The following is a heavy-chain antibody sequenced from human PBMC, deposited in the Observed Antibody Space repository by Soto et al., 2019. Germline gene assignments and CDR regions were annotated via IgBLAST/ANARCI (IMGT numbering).Heavy chain of an antibody. V-gene: IGHV3-23*01. Sequence: GSLRLSCAASGLTFSSYSMSWVRQAPGKGLEWVSAIIGSVGSTYYADSVKRRFTIARGNSKNALYLQMNGLRAEDTAVYYCAKDLGLELAAIGRFEPRGQGTLGTVPS. D-gene: IGHD2-15*01. CDR1: GLTFSSYS. CDR3: AKDLGLELAAIGRFEP. CDR2: IIGSVGST. J-gene: IGHJ5*02.